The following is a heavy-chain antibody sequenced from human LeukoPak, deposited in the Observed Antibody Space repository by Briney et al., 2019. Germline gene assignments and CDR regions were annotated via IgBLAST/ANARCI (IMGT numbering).Heavy chain of an antibody. D-gene: IGHD3-9*01. J-gene: IGHJ6*04. V-gene: IGHV1-18*04. CDR1: GYTFTSYG. Sequence: GASVKVSCKASGYTFTSYGISWVRQAPGQGLEWMGWISAYNGNTNYAQKLQGRVTMTTDTSTSTAYMELRSLRSDDTAVYYRARDSYDILTGSPYGMDVWGKGTTVTVSS. CDR2: ISAYNGNT. CDR3: ARDSYDILTGSPYGMDV.